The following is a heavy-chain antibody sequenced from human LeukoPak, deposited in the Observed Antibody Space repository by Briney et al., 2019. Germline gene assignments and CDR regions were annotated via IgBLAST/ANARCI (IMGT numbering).Heavy chain of an antibody. CDR1: GYTFTVQY. CDR3: LTDQV. D-gene: IGHD3-9*01. CDR2: IKPNSGAT. V-gene: IGHV1-2*02. Sequence: ASVKVSCKASGYTFTVQYIHWLRQAPGQGLEWIGLIKPNSGATNYAQQYQGRVTMTRDTSINTAYMDLRSLTSGDPPVYYCLTDQVRGQGPLVTV. J-gene: IGHJ1*01.